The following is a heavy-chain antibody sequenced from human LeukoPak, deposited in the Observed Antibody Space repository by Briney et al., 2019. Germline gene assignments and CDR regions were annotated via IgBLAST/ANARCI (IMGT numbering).Heavy chain of an antibody. J-gene: IGHJ4*02. D-gene: IGHD1-26*01. CDR2: TSYSEGT. Sequence: SETLSLTCTVSGGSVSRGGYYWNWIRQHPGKGLEWIGFTSYSEGTYYNPSLMSRITISVDRSQNQFSLKMRDVTAADTAVYFCATADWESFYFDSWGQGVLVAVSS. CDR3: ATADWESFYFDS. V-gene: IGHV4-31*03. CDR1: GGSVSRGGYY.